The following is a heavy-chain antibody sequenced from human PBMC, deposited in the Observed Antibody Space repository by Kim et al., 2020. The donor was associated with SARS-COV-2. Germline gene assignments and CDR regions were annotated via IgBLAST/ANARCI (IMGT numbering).Heavy chain of an antibody. CDR3: ARTKGCSRTTCYGAFDI. CDR2: ISYDGSDK. V-gene: IGHV3-30-3*01. Sequence: GGSLRLSCEASGFTFSSYAMHWVRQAPGKGLEWVAVISYDGSDKYYADSVKGRFTISRDTSKNTLYVQMNSLRAEDTAMYYCARTKGCSRTTCYGAFDI. D-gene: IGHD2-2*01. J-gene: IGHJ3*02. CDR1: GFTFSSYA.